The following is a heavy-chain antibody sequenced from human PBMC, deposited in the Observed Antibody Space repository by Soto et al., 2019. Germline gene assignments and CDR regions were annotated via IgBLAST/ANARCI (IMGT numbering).Heavy chain of an antibody. J-gene: IGHJ3*02. Sequence: PGGSLRHSCAASGVTFISYAMSWVRQATGKGLEWVSAISGSGGSTYYADSVKGRFTISRDNSKNTLYLQMNSLRAEDTAVYYCAVIVVVPAAKTPDAFDIWGQGTMVTVSS. CDR3: AVIVVVPAAKTPDAFDI. D-gene: IGHD2-2*01. CDR2: ISGSGGST. CDR1: GVTFISYA. V-gene: IGHV3-23*01.